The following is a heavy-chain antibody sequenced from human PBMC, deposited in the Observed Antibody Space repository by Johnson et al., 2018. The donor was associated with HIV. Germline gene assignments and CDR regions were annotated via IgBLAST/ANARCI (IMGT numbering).Heavy chain of an antibody. V-gene: IGHV3-30*02. CDR3: AKDFIAAAGHDAFDI. J-gene: IGHJ3*02. Sequence: QVRLVETGGGVVQPGGSLRLSCAASGFTFSSYGMHWVRQAPGKGLEWVAFIRYDGSNKYYADSVKGRLTISRDNSKNTLYLQMNSLRAEDTAVYYCAKDFIAAAGHDAFDIWGQGTMVTVSS. D-gene: IGHD6-13*01. CDR2: IRYDGSNK. CDR1: GFTFSSYG.